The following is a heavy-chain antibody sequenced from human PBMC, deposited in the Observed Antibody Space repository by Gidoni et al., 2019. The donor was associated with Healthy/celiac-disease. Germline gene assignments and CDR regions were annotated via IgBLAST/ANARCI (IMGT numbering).Heavy chain of an antibody. CDR3: ARLWGYSYGRDY. V-gene: IGHV3-11*05. J-gene: IGHJ4*02. CDR2: ISSSSSYT. Sequence: QVQLVESGGGLVKPGGSLRLSCAASGFTFSDYYMSWIRQAPGKGLEWFSYISSSSSYTNYADSVKGRFTISRDNAKNSLYLQMNSLRAEDTAVYYCARLWGYSYGRDYWGQGTLVTVSS. D-gene: IGHD5-18*01. CDR1: GFTFSDYY.